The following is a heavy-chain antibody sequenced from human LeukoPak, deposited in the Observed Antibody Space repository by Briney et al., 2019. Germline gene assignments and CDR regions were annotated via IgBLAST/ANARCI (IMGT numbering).Heavy chain of an antibody. V-gene: IGHV3-74*01. CDR2: IKSDASSS. J-gene: IGHJ5*02. CDR3: ARGYGDWFDP. D-gene: IGHD3-10*01. Sequence: GGSLRLSCAASGFSFSSFWMHWVRQAPGKVLVWVSRIKSDASSSYYADSVKGRFSISRDNTNNTLYLQMNSLRAEDTAVYYCARGYGDWFDPWGQGTLVTVSS. CDR1: GFSFSSFW.